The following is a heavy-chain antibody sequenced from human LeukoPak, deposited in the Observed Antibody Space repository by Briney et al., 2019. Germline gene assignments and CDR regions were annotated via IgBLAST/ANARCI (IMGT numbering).Heavy chain of an antibody. D-gene: IGHD6-19*01. Sequence: SETLSLTCTVSGDSIRSSSYYWGWIRQPPGKGLEWIGTIHYSGSTYYNPSLESRVAIFVDTSKKQFSLRLRSVTVADTGVYYWARHIKWLADAFDIWGQGTMVTVSA. CDR1: GDSIRSSSYY. CDR2: IHYSGST. V-gene: IGHV4-39*01. J-gene: IGHJ3*02. CDR3: ARHIKWLADAFDI.